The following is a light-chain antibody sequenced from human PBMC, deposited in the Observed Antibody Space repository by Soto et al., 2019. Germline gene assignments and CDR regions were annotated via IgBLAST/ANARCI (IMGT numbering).Light chain of an antibody. Sequence: QSALTQPASVSGSPGQSITISCTGTSSDVGGSNYVSWYQQHPGKAPKFMIYEVSNRPSGVSNRFSGSKSGNTASLTISGLQAEDEADYYCSSYAGSSTLLFGTGTKLTVL. J-gene: IGLJ1*01. CDR1: SSDVGGSNY. V-gene: IGLV2-14*01. CDR3: SSYAGSSTLL. CDR2: EVS.